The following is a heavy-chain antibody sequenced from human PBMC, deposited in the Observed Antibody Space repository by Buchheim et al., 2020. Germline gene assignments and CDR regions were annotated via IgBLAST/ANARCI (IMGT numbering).Heavy chain of an antibody. D-gene: IGHD6-6*01. V-gene: IGHV4-34*02. CDR2: VNQSGSA. CDR1: VDSYSGFY. J-gene: IGHJ4*02. CDR3: ARGVRRPRARPPDY. Sequence: QVQLRQWGAGLLKPSGTLSLTCTVYVDSYSGFYWTWIRQSPTKGLEWIGEVNQSGSATYKASLKSRVTMSLDASRNEFSLKLISVTAADTAIYYCARGVRRPRARPPDYWGQG.